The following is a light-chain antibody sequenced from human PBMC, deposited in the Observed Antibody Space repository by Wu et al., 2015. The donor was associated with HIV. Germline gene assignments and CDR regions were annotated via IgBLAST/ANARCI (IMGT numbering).Light chain of an antibody. CDR1: QSVSST. CDR2: GVS. Sequence: EIVMTQSPTTLSVSPGERANLSCTASQSVSSTVAWYQQKPGQAPRLLIYGVSTRASGIPDRFSGSGSGTEFTLTISSLQSEDFAVYYCQQYNKWPRGSFGQGTKLEIK. V-gene: IGKV3-15*01. J-gene: IGKJ2*03. CDR3: QQYNKWPRGS.